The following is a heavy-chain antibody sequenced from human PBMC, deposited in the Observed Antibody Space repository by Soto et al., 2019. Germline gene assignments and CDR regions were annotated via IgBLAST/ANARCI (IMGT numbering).Heavy chain of an antibody. V-gene: IGHV3-9*01. Sequence: VVLVESGGGLVQPGRSLRLSCAVSGFNFGNYAMHWVRQAPGKGQEWVAAINWNSDKVAYAGSVVGRFTIFRDSAKNSLHLQMNDLTTEDTAIYYCAKDKGGTPYYIDSWGQGILVTVSS. CDR2: INWNSDKV. D-gene: IGHD6-25*01. J-gene: IGHJ4*02. CDR1: GFNFGNYA. CDR3: AKDKGGTPYYIDS.